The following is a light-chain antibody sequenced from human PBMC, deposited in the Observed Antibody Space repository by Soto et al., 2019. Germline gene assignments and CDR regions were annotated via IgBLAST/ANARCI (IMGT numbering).Light chain of an antibody. V-gene: IGKV1-9*01. CDR2: AAA. CDR3: QQRSNWPGT. J-gene: IGKJ5*01. CDR1: QGIRNY. Sequence: DIQLTQSPSFLSASVGDRVTITCRASQGIRNYLAWYQQKPGKAPKLLIHAAATLQSGVPSRFSGSGSGTEFTLTISSLQPEDFAVYYCQQRSNWPGTFGQGTRLEIK.